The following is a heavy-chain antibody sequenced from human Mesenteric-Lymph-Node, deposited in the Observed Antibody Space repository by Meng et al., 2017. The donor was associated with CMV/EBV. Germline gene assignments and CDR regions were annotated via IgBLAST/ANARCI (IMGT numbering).Heavy chain of an antibody. V-gene: IGHV4-34*01. CDR3: ARGVVPAATGGTRDFDP. Sequence: SQTLSLTCAVYGGSFSGYYWSWIRQPPGKGLEWIGEINHSGSTNYNPSLKSRVTISVDTSKNQFSLKLSSVTAADTAVYYCARGVVPAATGGTRDFDPWSQGTLVTVSS. J-gene: IGHJ5*02. CDR1: GGSFSGYY. CDR2: INHSGST. D-gene: IGHD2-2*01.